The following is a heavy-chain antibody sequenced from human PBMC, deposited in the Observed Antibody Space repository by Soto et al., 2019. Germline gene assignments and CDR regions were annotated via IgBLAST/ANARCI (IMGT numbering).Heavy chain of an antibody. Sequence: QVQLVESGGGLVKPGGSLRLSCAASGFTFSDYYMSWIRQAPGKGLEWVSYISCSGSTIYYADSVKGRFTISRDNAKNSLYLQMNSLRAEDTAVYYCARAPRYCSGGSCYFTNYYYYYMDVWGKGTTVTVSS. J-gene: IGHJ6*03. V-gene: IGHV3-11*01. CDR1: GFTFSDYY. CDR2: ISCSGSTI. D-gene: IGHD2-15*01. CDR3: ARAPRYCSGGSCYFTNYYYYYMDV.